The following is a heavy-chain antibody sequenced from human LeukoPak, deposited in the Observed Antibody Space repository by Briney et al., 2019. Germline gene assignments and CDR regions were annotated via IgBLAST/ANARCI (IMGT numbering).Heavy chain of an antibody. Sequence: SETLSLTRAVYGGSFSGYYWSWIRQPPGKGLEWIGEINHSGSTNYNPSLKSRVTISVDTSKNQFSLKLSSVTAADTAVYYCARAGYCSGGSCYRGPSTWGQGTLVTVSS. CDR2: INHSGST. D-gene: IGHD2-15*01. V-gene: IGHV4-34*01. CDR1: GGSFSGYY. CDR3: ARAGYCSGGSCYRGPST. J-gene: IGHJ4*02.